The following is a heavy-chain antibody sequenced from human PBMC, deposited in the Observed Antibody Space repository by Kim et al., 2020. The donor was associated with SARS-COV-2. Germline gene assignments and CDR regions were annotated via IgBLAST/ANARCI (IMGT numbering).Heavy chain of an antibody. J-gene: IGHJ4*02. V-gene: IGHV3-30*01. Sequence: KYYADSVKGRFTISRDNSKNTLYLQMNSLRAEDTAVYYCASPPRGTFDYWGQGTLVTVSS. CDR2: K. CDR3: ASPPRGTFDY.